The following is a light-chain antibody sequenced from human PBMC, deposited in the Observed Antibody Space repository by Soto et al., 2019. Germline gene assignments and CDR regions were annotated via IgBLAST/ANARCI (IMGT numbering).Light chain of an antibody. J-gene: IGLJ2*01. V-gene: IGLV1-36*01. Sequence: QSVLTQPPSVSEAPRQRVTISCTGSSSNIENNAENWYQQLPGKAPKLLIYYDDLLPSGVSERFSGSKSGTSASLAIGGLQSEDEAEYYCAAWDDSLTGVVFGGGTKLTVL. CDR3: AAWDDSLTGVV. CDR2: YDD. CDR1: SSNIENNA.